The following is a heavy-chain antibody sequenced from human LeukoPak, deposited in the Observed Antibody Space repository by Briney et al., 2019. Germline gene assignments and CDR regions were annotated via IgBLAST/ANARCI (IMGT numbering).Heavy chain of an antibody. Sequence: GGSLRLSCAASGFTFSSSAMSWVRQAPGKGLEWVSAISNNGGYTYYADSVQGRFTISRDNSKNTLYLQMNSLRAEDTAVYYCARDRRDSTGWYYFDYWGQGTLVTVSS. J-gene: IGHJ4*02. V-gene: IGHV3-23*01. CDR3: ARDRRDSTGWYYFDY. CDR2: ISNNGGYT. CDR1: GFTFSSSA. D-gene: IGHD6-19*01.